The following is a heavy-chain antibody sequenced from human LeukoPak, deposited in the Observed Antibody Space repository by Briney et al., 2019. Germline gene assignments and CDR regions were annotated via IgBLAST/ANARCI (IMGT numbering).Heavy chain of an antibody. J-gene: IGHJ4*02. D-gene: IGHD5-18*01. CDR2: ISGSGGST. CDR3: AKTKYGYGDTSFIFDY. V-gene: IGHV3-23*01. CDR1: GFTFSSYA. Sequence: GGSLRLSCAASGFTFSSYAMSWVRQAPGKGLEWVSAISGSGGSTYYADSVKGRFTISRDNSKNTLYLQMNSLRAEDTAVYYCAKTKYGYGDTSFIFDYWGQGTLVTVSS.